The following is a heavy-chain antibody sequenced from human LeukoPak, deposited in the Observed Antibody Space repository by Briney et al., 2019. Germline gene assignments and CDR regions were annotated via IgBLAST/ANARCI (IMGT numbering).Heavy chain of an antibody. CDR3: AKVSFDGSGYLVRPRYYFDY. D-gene: IGHD3-22*01. CDR2: ISGSGEST. J-gene: IGHJ4*02. V-gene: IGHV3-23*01. CDR1: GFIFSSYA. Sequence: GGSLRLSCEGSGFIFSSYAMTWVRQAPGKGLQWVSSISGSGESTYYADSMKGRFTISRVNSKNTLYLQMNSLRAEDTAVYYCAKVSFDGSGYLVRPRYYFDYWGQGTLVTVSS.